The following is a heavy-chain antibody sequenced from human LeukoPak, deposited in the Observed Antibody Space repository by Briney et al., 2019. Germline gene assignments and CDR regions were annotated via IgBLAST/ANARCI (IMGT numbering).Heavy chain of an antibody. D-gene: IGHD3-22*01. CDR3: ARVYYDSSVVSGMDY. V-gene: IGHV4-59*12. CDR1: GGSLSSYF. J-gene: IGHJ4*02. CDR2: IYYSGAT. Sequence: SETLSLTCTVSGGSLSSYFWSWVRQPPGKGLEWIGYIYYSGATNYNPSLRSRVTISRDTSKNQFSLKLSSVTAADTAVYYCARVYYDSSVVSGMDYWGQGTLVTVSS.